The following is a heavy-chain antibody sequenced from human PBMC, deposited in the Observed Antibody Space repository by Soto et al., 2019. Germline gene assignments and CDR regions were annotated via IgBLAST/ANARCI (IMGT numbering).Heavy chain of an antibody. Sequence: SETLSLTCTVSGGSISSSSYYWGWIRQPPGKGLEWIGSIYYSGSTYYNPSLKRRVTISVDTSKNQFSLKLSFVTAADTAVYYCARHDRSVLWGSSANARYFDYWGQGTLVTVSS. D-gene: IGHD6-6*01. CDR3: ARHDRSVLWGSSANARYFDY. CDR1: GGSISSSSYY. J-gene: IGHJ4*02. V-gene: IGHV4-39*01. CDR2: IYYSGST.